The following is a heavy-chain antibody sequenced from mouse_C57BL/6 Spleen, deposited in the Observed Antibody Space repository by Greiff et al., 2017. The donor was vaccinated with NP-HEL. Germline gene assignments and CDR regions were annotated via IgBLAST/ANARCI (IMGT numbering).Heavy chain of an antibody. CDR1: GYTFTSYW. CDR2: IYPGSGST. J-gene: IGHJ3*01. Sequence: QVHVKQPGAELVKPGASVKMSCKASGYTFTSYWITWVKQRPGQGLEWIGDIYPGSGSTNYNEKFTSKATLTVDTSSNTAYMQLSSLTSEDSAVYYCAIGGTVVAEADWGQGTLVTVSA. V-gene: IGHV1-55*01. D-gene: IGHD1-1*01. CDR3: AIGGTVVAEAD.